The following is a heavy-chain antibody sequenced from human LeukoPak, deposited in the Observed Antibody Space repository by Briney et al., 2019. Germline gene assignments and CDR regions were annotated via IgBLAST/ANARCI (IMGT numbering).Heavy chain of an antibody. D-gene: IGHD3-3*01. CDR3: ARGGDFWSGYLNDNWFDP. J-gene: IGHJ5*02. CDR1: GGSISSCY. CDR2: IYYSGST. V-gene: IGHV4-59*01. Sequence: SETLSLTCTVSGGSISSCYWSWIRQPPGKGLEWIGYIYYSGSTNYNPSLKSRVTISVDTSKNQFSLKLSSVTAADTAVYYCARGGDFWSGYLNDNWFDPWGQGTLVTVSS.